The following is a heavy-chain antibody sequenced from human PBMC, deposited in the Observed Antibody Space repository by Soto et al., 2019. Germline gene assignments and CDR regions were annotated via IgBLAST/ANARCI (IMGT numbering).Heavy chain of an antibody. CDR3: GRDQYCSSSTCFGYGDV. CDR2: IIPLHGIT. V-gene: IGHV1-69*04. Sequence: QVRLVQSGTEVQKPGSSVEVSCQASGETFSRSITWIRQAPGQGPEWVGRIIPLHGITDYAQKFRGRLMITADTSTNTAYMYLSSLTTEDTALYYCGRDQYCSSSTCFGYGDVWGTGTAVIVSS. CDR1: GETFSRS. J-gene: IGHJ6*03. D-gene: IGHD2-15*01.